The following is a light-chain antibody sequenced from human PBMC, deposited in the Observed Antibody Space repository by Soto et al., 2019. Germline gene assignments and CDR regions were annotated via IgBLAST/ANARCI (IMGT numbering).Light chain of an antibody. CDR1: QGISTW. CDR2: KAS. CDR3: QQYNTYPLT. Sequence: DIQMTQSRSTLSASVGDRVTITCRASQGISTWLAWYQQKPGKAPKLLIYKASSLESGVPSRFSGSGSGTEVTLTISSLQPDDFAAYYCQQYNTYPLTFGGGTTVEIK. J-gene: IGKJ4*01. V-gene: IGKV1-5*03.